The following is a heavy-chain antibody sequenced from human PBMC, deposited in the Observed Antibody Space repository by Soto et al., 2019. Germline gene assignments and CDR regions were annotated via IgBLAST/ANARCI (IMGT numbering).Heavy chain of an antibody. J-gene: IGHJ4*02. V-gene: IGHV4-4*02. Sequence: QVQLQESGPGLVKPSGTLSLTCAVSSGSISSSNWWRWVRQPPGKGLEWSGEIYHSGSTNYNPSLKSRVTISVGKSKNQFSLKLSSVPAADTAVYYCARGTLSGYDYFDYWGQGTLVTVSS. CDR1: SGSISSSNW. CDR3: ARGTLSGYDYFDY. D-gene: IGHD5-12*01. CDR2: IYHSGST.